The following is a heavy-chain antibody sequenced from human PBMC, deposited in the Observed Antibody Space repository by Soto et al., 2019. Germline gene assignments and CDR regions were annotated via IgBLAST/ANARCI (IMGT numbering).Heavy chain of an antibody. CDR1: GGSISNYY. D-gene: IGHD3-16*01. V-gene: IGHV4-59*01. CDR2: MYYNGNI. CDR3: ASGGNWFDP. J-gene: IGHJ5*02. Sequence: SFTCNVSGGSISNYYWTWVRQSPEKGLEWIGYMYYNGNINYNPSLKSRVTISIDTSKNQFSLTLKSVTAADTAVYYCASGGNWFDPWGQGVLVTVSS.